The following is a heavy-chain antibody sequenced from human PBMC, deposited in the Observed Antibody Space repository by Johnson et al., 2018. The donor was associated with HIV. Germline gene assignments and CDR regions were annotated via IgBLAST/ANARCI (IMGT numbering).Heavy chain of an antibody. CDR2: IYSGGST. Sequence: VQLVESGGGVVRPGGSLRLSCAASGFTFDDYGMSWVRQAPVKGLEWVSVIYSGGSTYYADSVKGRCTISRDNSKNTLYLQMNSLRAEDTAVYYCARDDTMMHGFDIWGQGTMVTVSS. J-gene: IGHJ3*02. CDR3: ARDDTMMHGFDI. V-gene: IGHV3-66*01. D-gene: IGHD3-22*01. CDR1: GFTFDDYG.